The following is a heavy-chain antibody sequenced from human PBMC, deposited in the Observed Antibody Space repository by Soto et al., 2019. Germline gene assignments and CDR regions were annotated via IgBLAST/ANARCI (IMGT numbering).Heavy chain of an antibody. D-gene: IGHD6-6*01. CDR3: ARTSKFDC. J-gene: IGHJ4*02. Sequence: PWETLSLTCAVYCGSFSGYYWSWIRQPPGKGLEWIGEINHSGSTNYNPSLKSRVTMSVDTSKNQFSLKLSSVTAADTAVYYCARTSKFDCWGQGTRVTVSS. CDR1: CGSFSGYY. V-gene: IGHV4-34*01. CDR2: INHSGST.